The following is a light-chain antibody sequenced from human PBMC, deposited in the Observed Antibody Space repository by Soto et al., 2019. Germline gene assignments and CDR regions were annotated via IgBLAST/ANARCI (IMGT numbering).Light chain of an antibody. Sequence: EIVLTQSPGTLSLSPGERATLSCSASQSISNNYLAWYQQKPGQAPRLLIYGASSRAAGIPDRFSGSGSGTDLTLTISRLEPEDFAVYYCQQYGISPTGYRFGQGPKLAIK. V-gene: IGKV3-20*01. J-gene: IGKJ2*03. CDR2: GAS. CDR3: QQYGISPTGYR. CDR1: QSISNNY.